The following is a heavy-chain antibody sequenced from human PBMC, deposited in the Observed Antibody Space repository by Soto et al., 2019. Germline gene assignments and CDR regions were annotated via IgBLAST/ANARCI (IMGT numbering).Heavy chain of an antibody. J-gene: IGHJ6*02. Sequence: EVQLVQSGAEVKKPGESLRISCKGSGYTFTNYWISWVRQMPGKGLEWMGKIDPSDSYTKYSPPFEGHVTISADKSISTAHLQWTTLKASDTAMYYCARLPRVGGLYSHAMDVWGQGTTVTVSS. V-gene: IGHV5-10-1*03. CDR1: GYTFTNYW. D-gene: IGHD2-21*01. CDR2: IDPSDSYT. CDR3: ARLPRVGGLYSHAMDV.